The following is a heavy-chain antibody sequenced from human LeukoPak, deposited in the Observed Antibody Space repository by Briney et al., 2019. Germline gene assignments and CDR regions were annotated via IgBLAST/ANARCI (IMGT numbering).Heavy chain of an antibody. CDR3: PRTSGYSSGWYMDYFDY. V-gene: IGHV4-61*02. J-gene: IGHJ4*02. CDR1: GGSISSGSYY. CDR2: IYTSGST. Sequence: SQTLSLTCTVSGGSISSGSYYWSWIRQPAGKGLEWIGRIYTSGSTNYNPSLKSRVTISVDTSKNQFSLKLSSVTAADTAVYYCPRTSGYSSGWYMDYFDYWGQGTLVTVSS. D-gene: IGHD6-19*01.